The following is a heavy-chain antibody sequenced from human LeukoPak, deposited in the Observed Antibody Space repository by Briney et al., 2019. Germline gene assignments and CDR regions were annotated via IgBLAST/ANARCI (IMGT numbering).Heavy chain of an antibody. Sequence: GGSLRLSCAVSKLTFSKYWMSWVRQAPGKGLEWVANIKQDGSEKSYADSVRGRFTISRDNPKNSLSLQMTSLRAEATAVDYGAKDFNGGNFDYCGQRTLVTVSS. J-gene: IGHJ4*02. CDR2: IKQDGSEK. D-gene: IGHD4-23*01. CDR1: KLTFSKYW. V-gene: IGHV3-7*01. CDR3: AKDFNGGNFDY.